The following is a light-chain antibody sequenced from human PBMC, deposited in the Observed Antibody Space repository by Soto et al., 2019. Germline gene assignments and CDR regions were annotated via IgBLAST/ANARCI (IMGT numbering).Light chain of an antibody. Sequence: EIVMTQSPATLSVSPGARATLSCRASQTVNSNLAWYQQKPGQVPRLLIHGASTRATDIPDTFSGSGSATEFTLTISSLQSEDSAVYFCQQYNSWPLTFGGGTKVEIK. CDR2: GAS. CDR3: QQYNSWPLT. V-gene: IGKV3-15*01. J-gene: IGKJ4*01. CDR1: QTVNSN.